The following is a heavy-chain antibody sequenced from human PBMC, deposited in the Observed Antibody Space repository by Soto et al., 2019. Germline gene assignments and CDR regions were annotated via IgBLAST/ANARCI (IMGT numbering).Heavy chain of an antibody. J-gene: IGHJ3*02. Sequence: QVQLVQSGAEVKKPGAAVKVSCKASGSTFTTYYIHWVRQAPGPGLEWMGIINPSGGNTDYAQKFQGRVTMTRDTSTSTVYMELSSLRSEDTAVYYCARSSSGPGAFDIWGQGTMVTVSS. CDR2: INPSGGNT. V-gene: IGHV1-46*01. CDR1: GSTFTTYY. CDR3: ARSSSGPGAFDI.